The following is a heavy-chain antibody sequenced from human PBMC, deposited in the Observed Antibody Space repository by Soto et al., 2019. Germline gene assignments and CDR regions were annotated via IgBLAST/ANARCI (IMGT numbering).Heavy chain of an antibody. CDR3: ANFYYGSGINY. V-gene: IGHV3-23*01. CDR2: ISGSGGST. Sequence: EVQLLESGGDLVQPGGSLRLSCAASGFTFSSYAMRWVRQAPGKGLEWVSAISGSGGSTYYADSVKGRFTISRDNSKHTLYLLMNSLRAEDTALYYCANFYYGSGINYWGQGTLVTVSS. D-gene: IGHD3-10*01. J-gene: IGHJ4*02. CDR1: GFTFSSYA.